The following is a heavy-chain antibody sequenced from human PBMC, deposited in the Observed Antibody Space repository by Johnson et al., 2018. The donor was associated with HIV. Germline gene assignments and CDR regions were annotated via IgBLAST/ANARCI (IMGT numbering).Heavy chain of an antibody. CDR2: ISSSGSSR. CDR3: ARDYRGALDI. Sequence: VQLVESGGGVVQPGRSLRLSCAASGFTFSNYGMHWVRQAPGKGLEWVSYISSSGSSRYYADSVKGRFTITRDNVKNSLYMQMNSLRVEDTAVYFCARDYRGALDIWGQGTMVTVSS. D-gene: IGHD4-11*01. CDR1: GFTFSNYG. V-gene: IGHV3-48*04. J-gene: IGHJ3*02.